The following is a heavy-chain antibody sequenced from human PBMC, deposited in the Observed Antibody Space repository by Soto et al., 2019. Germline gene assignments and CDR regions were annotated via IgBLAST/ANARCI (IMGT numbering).Heavy chain of an antibody. V-gene: IGHV4-30-4*01. CDR2: IYYSGST. J-gene: IGHJ4*02. CDR3: AREDGWYCSGGSCYLTDY. Sequence: QVQLQESGPGLVKPSQTLSLTCTVSGGSISSGDYYWSWIRQPPGKGLEWIGYIYYSGSTYYNPSLKSRVTISVDTSKNQFSLKLSSVTAADTAVYYCAREDGWYCSGGSCYLTDYWGQGTLVTVSS. CDR1: GGSISSGDYY. D-gene: IGHD2-15*01.